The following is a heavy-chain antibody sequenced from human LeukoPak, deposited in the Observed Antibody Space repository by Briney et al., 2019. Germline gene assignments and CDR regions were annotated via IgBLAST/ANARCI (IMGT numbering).Heavy chain of an antibody. D-gene: IGHD2-15*01. J-gene: IGHJ2*01. V-gene: IGHV4-4*07. CDR1: GGSTSSYY. CDR2: IYTSGST. Sequence: PSETLSLTRTVSGGSTSSYYWSWIRQPAGKGLEWIGRIYTSGSTNYNPSLKSRVTMSVDTSKNQFSLKLSSVTAADTAVYYCARDSLCSGGSCYYWYFDLWGRGTLVTVSS. CDR3: ARDSLCSGGSCYYWYFDL.